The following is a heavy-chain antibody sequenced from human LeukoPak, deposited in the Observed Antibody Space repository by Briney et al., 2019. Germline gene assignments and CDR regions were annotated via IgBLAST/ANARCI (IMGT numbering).Heavy chain of an antibody. CDR2: ISYDGSNK. CDR1: GFTFSSYA. V-gene: IGHV3-30-3*01. D-gene: IGHD6-19*01. J-gene: IGHJ4*02. Sequence: GGSLRLSCAASGFTFSSYAMHWVRQAPGKGLEWVSAISYDGSNKYYADSVKGRFTISRDNSKNTLYLQMNSLRAEDTAVYYCANSGWYVISYFDYWGQGTLVTVSS. CDR3: ANSGWYVISYFDY.